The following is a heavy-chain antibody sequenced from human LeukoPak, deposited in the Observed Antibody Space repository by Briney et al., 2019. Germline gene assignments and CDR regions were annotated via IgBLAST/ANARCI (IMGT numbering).Heavy chain of an antibody. CDR3: ARGMYYYDSSGLFDI. J-gene: IGHJ3*02. Sequence: ASVKVSCKASGYTFTGYYMHWVRQAPGQGPEWMGWINPNSGGTNYAQKFQGRVTMTRDTSISTAYMELSRLRSDDTAVYYCARGMYYYDSSGLFDIWGQGTMVTVSS. CDR2: INPNSGGT. D-gene: IGHD3-22*01. V-gene: IGHV1-2*02. CDR1: GYTFTGYY.